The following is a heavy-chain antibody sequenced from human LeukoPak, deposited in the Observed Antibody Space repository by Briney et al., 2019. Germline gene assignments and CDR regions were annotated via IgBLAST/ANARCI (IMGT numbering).Heavy chain of an antibody. D-gene: IGHD1-20*01. CDR2: IYYSGST. J-gene: IGHJ5*02. Sequence: SETLSLTCTVSGGSVSSYYWSWIRQPPGKGLEWIGYIYYSGSTNYNPSPKSRVTISVDTSKNQFSLKLSSVTAADTAVYYCARIGITGTTHWFDPWGQGTLVTVSS. V-gene: IGHV4-59*02. CDR3: ARIGITGTTHWFDP. CDR1: GGSVSSYY.